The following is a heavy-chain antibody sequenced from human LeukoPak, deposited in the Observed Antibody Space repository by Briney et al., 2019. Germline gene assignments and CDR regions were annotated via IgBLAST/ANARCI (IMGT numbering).Heavy chain of an antibody. CDR1: GYTFTSYS. CDR3: ARDVMVAAYYFDS. V-gene: IGHV1-46*01. J-gene: IGHJ4*02. CDR2: INPSVGST. D-gene: IGHD2-15*01. Sequence: GASVTVSCTASGYTFTSYSMHWVRQAPGQGLEWMGIINPSVGSTSYAQKFQGRVTMTRDTSTSTVYMELSSLRSDDTAVYYCARDVMVAAYYFDSWGQGTLVTVSS.